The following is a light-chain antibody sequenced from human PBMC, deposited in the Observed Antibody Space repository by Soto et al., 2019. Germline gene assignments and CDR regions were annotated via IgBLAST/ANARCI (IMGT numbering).Light chain of an antibody. CDR3: QKYNSAPWT. J-gene: IGKJ1*01. Sequence: DIQMTQSPSSLSASVGDRVTITCRASQGIRNYLAWYQQKPGKVPKLLIYAASTLHSGVPSWFSGSGSGTDFTLTISSLQPEDVATYYCQKYNSAPWTFGQGTKVDIK. CDR1: QGIRNY. CDR2: AAS. V-gene: IGKV1-27*01.